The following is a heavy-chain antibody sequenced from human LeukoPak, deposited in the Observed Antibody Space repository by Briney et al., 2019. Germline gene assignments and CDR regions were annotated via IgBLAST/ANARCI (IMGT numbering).Heavy chain of an antibody. CDR3: ARGSRRFDP. CDR1: GGSISSYY. J-gene: IGHJ5*02. V-gene: IGHV4-34*01. Sequence: SETLSLTCTVSGGSISSYYWSWIRQPPGKGLEWIGEINHSGSTNYNPSLKSRVTISVDTSKNQFSLKLSSVTAADTAVYYCARGSRRFDPWGQGTLVTVSS. CDR2: INHSGST.